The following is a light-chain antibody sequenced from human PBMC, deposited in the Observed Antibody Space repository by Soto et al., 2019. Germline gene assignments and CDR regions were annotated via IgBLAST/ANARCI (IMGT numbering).Light chain of an antibody. Sequence: QSALTQPASVSGSPGQSITISCTGSGSDVAAYNYVSWYQQHPGKVPKLIIYEVRNRPSGVSNRFSGSKSCNTASLTLSGVQAEDEADYYCSSYSSTSTYVVFGGGTQLTVL. J-gene: IGLJ2*01. CDR1: GSDVAAYNY. CDR3: SSYSSTSTYVV. V-gene: IGLV2-14*01. CDR2: EVR.